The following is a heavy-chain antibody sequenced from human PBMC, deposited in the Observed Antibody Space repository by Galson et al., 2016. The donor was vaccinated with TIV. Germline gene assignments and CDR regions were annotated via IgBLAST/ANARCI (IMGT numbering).Heavy chain of an antibody. D-gene: IGHD2-21*01. Sequence: SLRLSCAASGFTFSSYSMNWVRQAPGKGLEWVSYISSSSSAIYYADSVTGRFTISRDNAKNSLYLQMRSLRPEDNAVYFSASESRHCENECFRRYYYGMDAEGQGTTVTVSS. CDR3: ASESRHCENECFRRYYYGMDA. CDR2: ISSSSSAI. CDR1: GFTFSSYS. J-gene: IGHJ6*02. V-gene: IGHV3-48*01.